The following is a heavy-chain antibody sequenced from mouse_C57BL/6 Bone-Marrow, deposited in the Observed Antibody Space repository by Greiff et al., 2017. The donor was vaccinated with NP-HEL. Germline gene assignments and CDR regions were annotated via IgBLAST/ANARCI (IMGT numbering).Heavy chain of an antibody. D-gene: IGHD1-1*01. J-gene: IGHJ3*01. CDR1: GFTFSSYA. CDR2: ISDGGSYT. CDR3: VRDYYGSSYAWFAY. Sequence: DVKLVESGGGLVKPGGSLKLSCAASGFTFSSYAMSWVRQTPEKRLEWVATISDGGSYTYYPDNVKGRFTISRDNAKNNRYLQMSHLKSEDTAMYYCVRDYYGSSYAWFAYWGQGTLVTVSA. V-gene: IGHV5-4*01.